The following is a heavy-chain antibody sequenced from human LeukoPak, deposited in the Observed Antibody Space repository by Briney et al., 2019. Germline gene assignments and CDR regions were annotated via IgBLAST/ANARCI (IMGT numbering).Heavy chain of an antibody. Sequence: GGSLRLSCTASGFTFSSYSMNWVRQAPGHGLESLSSISSSSSYIYYADSVKGRFTISRDNAKNSLYLQMNSLRAEDTAVYYCARDRRDCSGGSCYDYYYMDVWGKGTTVTVSS. J-gene: IGHJ6*03. V-gene: IGHV3-21*01. CDR1: GFTFSSYS. CDR3: ARDRRDCSGGSCYDYYYMDV. D-gene: IGHD2-15*01. CDR2: ISSSSSYI.